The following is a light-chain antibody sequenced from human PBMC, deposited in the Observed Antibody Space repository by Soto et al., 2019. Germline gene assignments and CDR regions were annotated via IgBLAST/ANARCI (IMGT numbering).Light chain of an antibody. CDR1: QSVSSY. V-gene: IGKV3D-11*02. J-gene: IGKJ5*01. CDR3: QQRSNWPIT. Sequence: EIVLTQSPATLSLSPGERATLSCRASQSVSSYLAWYQQKPGQAPRLLIYDASNRATGIPARFSGSGPVTDFTLTISSLEPEDFAVYYCQQRSNWPITFGQGTRLEIK. CDR2: DAS.